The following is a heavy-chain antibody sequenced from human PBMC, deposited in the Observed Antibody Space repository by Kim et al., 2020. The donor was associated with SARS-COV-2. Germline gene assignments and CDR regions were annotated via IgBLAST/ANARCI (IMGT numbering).Heavy chain of an antibody. Sequence: SETLSLTCTVSGGSISSYYWIWIRQPPGKGLEWIGYIYYSGSTNYNPSLKSRVTISVDTSKNQFSLKLSSVTAADTAVYYCARRLEVFGVVSRHWFDPWGQGTLVTVSS. J-gene: IGHJ5*02. CDR2: IYYSGST. V-gene: IGHV4-59*08. D-gene: IGHD3-3*01. CDR3: ARRLEVFGVVSRHWFDP. CDR1: GGSISSYY.